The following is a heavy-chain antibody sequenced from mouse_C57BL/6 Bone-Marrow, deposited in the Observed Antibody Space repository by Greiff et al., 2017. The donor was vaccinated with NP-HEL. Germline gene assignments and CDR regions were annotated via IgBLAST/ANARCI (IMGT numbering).Heavy chain of an antibody. V-gene: IGHV1-47*01. J-gene: IGHJ1*03. Sequence: QVQLKQSGAELVKPGASVKMSCKASGYTFTTYPIEWMKQNHGKSLEWIGNFHPYNDDTKYNEKFKGKATLTVEKSSSTVYVELSRLTSDDSAVYYCARQGCSGGYFDVWGTGTTVTVSS. CDR1: GYTFTTYP. CDR3: ARQGCSGGYFDV. CDR2: FHPYNDDT.